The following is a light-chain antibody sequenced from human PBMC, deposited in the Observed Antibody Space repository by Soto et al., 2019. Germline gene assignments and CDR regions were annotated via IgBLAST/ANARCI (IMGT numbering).Light chain of an antibody. CDR2: DVN. Sequence: QSVLTQPASVSESPGQSITISCTGTSSDVGGYNYVSWYQQHPDKAPKLMIYDVNNRPSGVSNRFSGSKSGNTASLTISGLQAEDEADYYCTSYKSSTTLYVFGTGTKLTVL. J-gene: IGLJ1*01. CDR3: TSYKSSTTLYV. CDR1: SSDVGGYNY. V-gene: IGLV2-14*01.